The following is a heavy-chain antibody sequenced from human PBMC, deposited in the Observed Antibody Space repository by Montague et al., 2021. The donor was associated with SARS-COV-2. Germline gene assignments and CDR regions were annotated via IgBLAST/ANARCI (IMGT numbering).Heavy chain of an antibody. CDR2: IDWDDDK. CDR3: ARIRYDILTGYQTLFDY. CDR1: GFSLSTSGMC. D-gene: IGHD3-9*01. Sequence: PALVKPTQTLTLTCTFSGFSLSTSGMCVSWIRQPPGKALEWLACIDWDDDKYYSTSLKTRLTISKDTSKNQVVLTMTNMDPVVTATYYCARIRYDILTGYQTLFDYWGQGTLVTVSS. V-gene: IGHV2-70*11. J-gene: IGHJ4*02.